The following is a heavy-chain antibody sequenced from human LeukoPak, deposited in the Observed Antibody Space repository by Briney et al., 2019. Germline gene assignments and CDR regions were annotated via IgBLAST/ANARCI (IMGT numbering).Heavy chain of an antibody. D-gene: IGHD5-18*01. CDR1: GFTFSTYW. CDR2: IKKDGSTK. V-gene: IGHV3-7*03. J-gene: IGHJ3*02. Sequence: GGSLRLSCAASGFTFSTYWMSWYRQAPGKGLEWVANIKKDGSTKYYVDSVKGRFTISRDNAENSLYLQMSSLRAEDTAVYYCASDMVTGAFDIWGQGTMVTVSS. CDR3: ASDMVTGAFDI.